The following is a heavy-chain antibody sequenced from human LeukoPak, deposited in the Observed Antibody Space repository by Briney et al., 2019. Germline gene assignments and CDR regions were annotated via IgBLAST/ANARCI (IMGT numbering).Heavy chain of an antibody. CDR2: ISGGGGGT. D-gene: IGHD6-19*01. CDR1: GFTFSSYG. J-gene: IGHJ4*02. V-gene: IGHV3-23*01. CDR3: AKRVAHSSGAYWDY. Sequence: GGSLRLSCEASGFTFSSYGMSWVRQAPGKGLEWVSAISGGGGGTHYADSVKGRFTISRDNSKNTLYLQMNSLRAEDAAVYFCAKRVAHSSGAYWDYWGQGILVTVSS.